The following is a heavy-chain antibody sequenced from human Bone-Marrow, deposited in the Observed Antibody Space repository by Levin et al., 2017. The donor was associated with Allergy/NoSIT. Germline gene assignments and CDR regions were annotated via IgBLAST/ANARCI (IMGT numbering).Heavy chain of an antibody. CDR2: INHSGST. CDR1: GGSFSGYY. D-gene: IGHD3-3*01. CDR3: ARVNSPMTQANIRFLEWLLSGNNWFDP. J-gene: IGHJ5*02. Sequence: SETLSLTCAVYGGSFSGYYWSWIRQPPGKGLEWIGEINHSGSTNYNPSLKSRVTISVDTSKNQFSLKLSSVTAADTAVYYCARVNSPMTQANIRFLEWLLSGNNWFDPWGQGTLVTVSS. V-gene: IGHV4-34*01.